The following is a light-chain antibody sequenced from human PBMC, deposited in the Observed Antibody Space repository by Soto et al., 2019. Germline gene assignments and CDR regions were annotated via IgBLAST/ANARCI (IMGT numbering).Light chain of an antibody. Sequence: EIVLTQSPATLSLSPGERATLSCRASQSVSRYLAWFQQKPGQAPRLLIYDASNRAPGIPARFSGSGSGTDLTLNISSLAPEDFAVYYCQQRSNWYTFGQGTKLESK. CDR2: DAS. J-gene: IGKJ2*01. V-gene: IGKV3-11*01. CDR1: QSVSRY. CDR3: QQRSNWYT.